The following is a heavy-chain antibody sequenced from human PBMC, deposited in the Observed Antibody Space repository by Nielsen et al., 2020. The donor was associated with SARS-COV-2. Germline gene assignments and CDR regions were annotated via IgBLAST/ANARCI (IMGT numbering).Heavy chain of an antibody. CDR1: GGSISSYY. CDR2: IYYSGST. V-gene: IGHV4-59*01. CDR3: ARERDYDYVWGSYRPHYGMDV. D-gene: IGHD3-16*02. Sequence: SETLSLTCTVSGGSISSYYWSWIRQPPGKGLEWIGYIYYSGSTNYNPSLKSRVTISVDTSKNQFSLKLSSVTAADTAVYYCARERDYDYVWGSYRPHYGMDVWGQGTTVTVSS. J-gene: IGHJ6*02.